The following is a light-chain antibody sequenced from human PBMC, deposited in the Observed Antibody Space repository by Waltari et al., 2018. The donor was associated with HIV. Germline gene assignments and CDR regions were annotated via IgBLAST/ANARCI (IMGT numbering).Light chain of an antibody. CDR1: QTVSNN. V-gene: IGKV3-15*01. CDR2: GAF. CDR3: QQYNNWPRT. Sequence: EMVMTQSPATLSVSPGERATLSCRASQTVSNNLAWYQQKPGQAPTLLIHGAFTRATGVPARFSGSGSGTEFTLTISSLQSEDFAVYYCQQYNNWPRTFGQGTKVEI. J-gene: IGKJ1*01.